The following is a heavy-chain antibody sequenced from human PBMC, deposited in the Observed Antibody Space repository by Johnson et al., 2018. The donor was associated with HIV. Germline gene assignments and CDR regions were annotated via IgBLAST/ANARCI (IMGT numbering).Heavy chain of an antibody. CDR3: TRESTPWGADYVGYGLDV. V-gene: IGHV3-11*04. CDR1: GFTFKDYY. CDR2: ISSSGTTK. D-gene: IGHD5-18*01. J-gene: IGHJ3*01. Sequence: VQLVESGGGLVKPGGSLRLSCAASGFTFKDYYMNWVRQTPGKGLEWVAHISSSGTTKYYADSVKGRFTIPRDNTKKSLYLEMNSLRVDDTAIYYCTRESTPWGADYVGYGLDVWGQGTMVAVSS.